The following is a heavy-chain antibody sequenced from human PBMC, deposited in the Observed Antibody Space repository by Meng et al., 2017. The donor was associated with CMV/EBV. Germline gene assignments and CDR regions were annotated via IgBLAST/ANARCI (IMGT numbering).Heavy chain of an antibody. CDR1: GFTFGSYW. Sequence: LSLTCGGSGFTFGSYWMHWVRQVPGKGLVWISRIHSDGVSADYAGSVMGRFTISRDNAKNTLYLQMNSLRVEDTAVYYCARDRIFDVWGQGTTVTVSS. CDR3: ARDRIFDV. J-gene: IGHJ6*02. D-gene: IGHD2/OR15-2a*01. CDR2: IHSDGVSA. V-gene: IGHV3-74*01.